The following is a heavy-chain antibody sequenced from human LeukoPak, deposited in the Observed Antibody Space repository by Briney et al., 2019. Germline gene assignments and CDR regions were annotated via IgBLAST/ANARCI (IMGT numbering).Heavy chain of an antibody. V-gene: IGHV4-38-2*02. D-gene: IGHD3-10*01. CDR1: GYSISRGYY. CDR2: IYHSGST. CDR3: AKSNGYGLVDI. Sequence: SETLSLTCIVSGYSISRGYYWVWIRQPPGKGLEWIASIYHSGSTYYNPSLKSRVRISLDTSKNQFSLKLNSVTAADTAVYYCAKSNGYGLVDIWGQGTMVTVSS. J-gene: IGHJ3*02.